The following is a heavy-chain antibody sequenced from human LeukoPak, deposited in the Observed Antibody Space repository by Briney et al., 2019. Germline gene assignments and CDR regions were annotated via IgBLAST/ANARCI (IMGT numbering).Heavy chain of an antibody. CDR3: ARTTEGYCSSASSFGFSYSYYMDV. Sequence: PSETLSLTCTVSGGSISSYYWSWIRQPPGKGLEWIGYIYYSGSTNYNPSLKSRVTISVDTSKNQFSLKLNSVIAADTAVYYCARTTEGYCSSASSFGFSYSYYMDVWGKGTTVTISS. J-gene: IGHJ6*03. V-gene: IGHV4-59*12. D-gene: IGHD2-2*01. CDR1: GGSISSYY. CDR2: IYYSGST.